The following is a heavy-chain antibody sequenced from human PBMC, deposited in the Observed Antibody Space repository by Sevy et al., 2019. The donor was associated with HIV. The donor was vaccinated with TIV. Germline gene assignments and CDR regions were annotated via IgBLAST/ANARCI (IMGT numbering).Heavy chain of an antibody. V-gene: IGHV3-11*06. Sequence: GGSLRLSCAASGFTFSDYYLSWIRQAPGKGLEWVSYISGTSRYINYADSLKGRFTISRDNAKNSLYLQMNSLKGEDEAVYYCARRSSSWDYFEYWGQGTLVTVSS. J-gene: IGHJ4*02. CDR1: GFTFSDYY. CDR3: ARRSSSWDYFEY. CDR2: ISGTSRYI. D-gene: IGHD6-13*01.